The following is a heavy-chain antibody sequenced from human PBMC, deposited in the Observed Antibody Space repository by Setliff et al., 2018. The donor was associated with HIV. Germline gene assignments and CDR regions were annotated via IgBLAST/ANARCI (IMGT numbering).Heavy chain of an antibody. CDR1: GFTFSTYR. CDR3: ARAVHSGWYYFDY. D-gene: IGHD6-19*01. V-gene: IGHV3-21*01. J-gene: IGHJ4*02. CDR2: ISSSSSYI. Sequence: GSLKISCAASGFTFSTYRMNWVRQAPGKGLEWVSSISSSSSYIYYADSLKGRFTISRDNAKNSLYLQMNSLRAEDTAVYYCARAVHSGWYYFDYWGQGTLVTVSS.